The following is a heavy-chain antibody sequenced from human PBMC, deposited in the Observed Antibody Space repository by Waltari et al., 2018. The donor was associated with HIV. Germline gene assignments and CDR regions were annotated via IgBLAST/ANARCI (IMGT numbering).Heavy chain of an antibody. CDR3: ARDSRWAFDI. J-gene: IGHJ3*02. Sequence: EVQLVESGGGLVKPGGSLRLSCAASGFTFRSYSMTWVRQAPGKGLEWVSSISSSSSYIYYADSVKGRFTISRDNAKNSLYLQMNSLRAEDTAVYYCARDSRWAFDIWGQGTMVTVSS. V-gene: IGHV3-21*01. CDR2: ISSSSSYI. CDR1: GFTFRSYS. D-gene: IGHD2-15*01.